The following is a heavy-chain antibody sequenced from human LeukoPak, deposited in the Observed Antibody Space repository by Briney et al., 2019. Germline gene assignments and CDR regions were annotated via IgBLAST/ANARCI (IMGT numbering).Heavy chain of an antibody. V-gene: IGHV3-30*18. CDR3: AKDMYSNSYFDY. CDR1: GFTFSSYG. Sequence: GGSLRLSCAASGFTFSSYGMHWVRQAPGKGLEWVAVISYDGSNKYYADSVKGRFTISRDNSKNTLYLQMNSLRAEDTAVYYCAKDMYSNSYFDYWGQGTLVTVSS. CDR2: ISYDGSNK. D-gene: IGHD6-6*01. J-gene: IGHJ4*02.